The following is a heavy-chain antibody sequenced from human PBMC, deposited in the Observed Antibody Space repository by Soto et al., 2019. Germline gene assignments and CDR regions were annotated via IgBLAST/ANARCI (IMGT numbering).Heavy chain of an antibody. D-gene: IGHD4-17*01. CDR2: ITQTGRST. Sequence: EVQLLESGGGLVQPGGSLRISCATSGFRFSDYGINWVRQAPGKGLEWVSGITQTGRSTFLADSVRGRVTISRDNLNNNVYLQMNSLRADDTALYYCPKDADVYAFAFESWGQGTMVTVSS. CDR3: PKDADVYAFAFES. V-gene: IGHV3-23*01. CDR1: GFRFSDYG. J-gene: IGHJ3*02.